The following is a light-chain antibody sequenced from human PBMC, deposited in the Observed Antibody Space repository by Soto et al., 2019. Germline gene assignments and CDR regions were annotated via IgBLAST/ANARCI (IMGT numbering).Light chain of an antibody. J-gene: IGLJ1*01. CDR1: SSDVGGYNY. CDR2: DVS. Sequence: QSALTQPASVTGSPGQSITLSCTGTSSDVGGYNYVSWYQQHPGKAPKLMIYDVSNRPSGVSNRFSGSKSGNTASLTRSGLQAEDEADYYCSSYTSSSSLWVFGTGTKLTVL. V-gene: IGLV2-14*01. CDR3: SSYTSSSSLWV.